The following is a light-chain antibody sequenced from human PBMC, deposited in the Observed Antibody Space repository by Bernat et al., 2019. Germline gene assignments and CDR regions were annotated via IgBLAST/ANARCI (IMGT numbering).Light chain of an antibody. J-gene: IGLJ2*01. CDR1: RSDVGGYNY. CDR2: DVS. Sequence: QSALAQPRSVSGSPGQSVVISCTGTRSDVGGYNYVSWYQHHPGKAPKVILYDVSKRPSGVPDRFSGSKFGSTASLTISGLQAEDEANYCRASFAGSFKFIFGGGTELTVL. V-gene: IGLV2-11*01. CDR3: ASFAGSFKFI.